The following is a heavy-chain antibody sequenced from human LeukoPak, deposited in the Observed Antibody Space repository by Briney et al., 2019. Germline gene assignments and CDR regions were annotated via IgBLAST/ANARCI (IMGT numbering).Heavy chain of an antibody. Sequence: PSQTLSLTCTVSGGSISSGGYYWSWIRQHPGQGLEWIGYIYYSGSTYYNPSLKSRVTISVDTSKNQFSLKLSSVTAADTAVYYRARRYSSSWFDYWGQGTLVTVSS. D-gene: IGHD6-13*01. V-gene: IGHV4-31*03. J-gene: IGHJ4*02. CDR3: ARRYSSSWFDY. CDR1: GGSISSGGYY. CDR2: IYYSGST.